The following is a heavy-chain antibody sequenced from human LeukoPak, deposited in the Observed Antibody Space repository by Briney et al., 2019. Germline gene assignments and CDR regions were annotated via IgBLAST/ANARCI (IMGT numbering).Heavy chain of an antibody. CDR2: INHSGST. CDR3: ARGEEGGYTYGYWFDP. Sequence: SETLSLTCAVYGESFSAYSWSWIRQPPGKGLEWIGDINHSGSTSYNPSLKSRVTISLDTSKNQFSLKLSSVAAADTAVYYCARGEEGGYTYGYWFDPWGQGTLVTVSS. D-gene: IGHD5-18*01. V-gene: IGHV4-34*01. CDR1: GESFSAYS. J-gene: IGHJ5*02.